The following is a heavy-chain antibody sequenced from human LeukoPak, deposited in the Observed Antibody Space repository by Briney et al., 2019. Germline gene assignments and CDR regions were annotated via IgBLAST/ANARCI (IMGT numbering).Heavy chain of an antibody. CDR1: GFTFNNYA. Sequence: GGSLRLSCAASGFTFNNYAMTWVRQAPGKGLEWVSSINPSGVDTYYAGSAKGRFTISRDNSVNTLYLQMNSLRAEDTAVYYCARIPYCSSTSCHYYYYYMDVWGKGTTVTVSS. D-gene: IGHD2-2*01. V-gene: IGHV3-23*01. CDR3: ARIPYCSSTSCHYYYYYMDV. J-gene: IGHJ6*03. CDR2: INPSGVDT.